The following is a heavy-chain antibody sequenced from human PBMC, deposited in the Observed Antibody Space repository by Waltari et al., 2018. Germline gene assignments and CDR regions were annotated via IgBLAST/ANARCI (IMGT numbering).Heavy chain of an antibody. CDR3: ARDHIVVVKGENWFDP. CDR2: IYYSGST. V-gene: IGHV4-39*07. D-gene: IGHD2-21*01. CDR1: GGSISRSSYY. J-gene: IGHJ5*02. Sequence: QLQLQESGPGLVKPSETLSLTCTVSGGSISRSSYYWGWIRHPPGKGLEWIGSIYYSGSTYYNPSLKSRVTISVDTSKNQFSLKLSSVTAADTAVYYCARDHIVVVKGENWFDPWGQGTLVTVSS.